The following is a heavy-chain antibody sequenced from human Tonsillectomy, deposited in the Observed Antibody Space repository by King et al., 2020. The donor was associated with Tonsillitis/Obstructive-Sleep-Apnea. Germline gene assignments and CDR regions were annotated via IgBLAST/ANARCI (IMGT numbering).Heavy chain of an antibody. CDR1: VCSISSSNW. Sequence: VQLQESGPGLVKPSGTLSLTCAVSVCSISSSNWWIWVRQPPGKGLEGIVEISLGGSTNSNPSLKSLGTISVDKSKNQFSLKLSSVTAADTAVYYCATMVQRGDYWGQVTLVTVSS. CDR3: ATMVQRGDY. V-gene: IGHV4-4*02. J-gene: IGHJ4*02. D-gene: IGHD3-10*01. CDR2: ISLGGST.